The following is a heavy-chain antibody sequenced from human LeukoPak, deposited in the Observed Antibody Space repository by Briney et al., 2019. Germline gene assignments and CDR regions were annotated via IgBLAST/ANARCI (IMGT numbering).Heavy chain of an antibody. V-gene: IGHV4-30-4*01. D-gene: IGHD3-10*01. J-gene: IGHJ5*02. Sequence: SGTLSLTCTVSGGSISTAEYYWSWIRQPPGKGLEWIGYIYYSGTTYYNPSLKSRLTISIHTSKNQFSLNLSSVTAADTAVYYCARMTYYKGWFDPWGQGTLVTVSS. CDR3: ARMTYYKGWFDP. CDR1: GGSISTAEYY. CDR2: IYYSGTT.